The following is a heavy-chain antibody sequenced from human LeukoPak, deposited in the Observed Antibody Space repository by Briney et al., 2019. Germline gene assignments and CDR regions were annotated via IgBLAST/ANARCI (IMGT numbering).Heavy chain of an antibody. Sequence: SVKVSCKASGGTSSSYAISWVRQAPGQGLEWMGGIIPIFGTANYPQKFQGRVTITADKSTSTAYMELSSLRSEDTAVYYCARHCQECPDDYWGQGTLVTVSS. V-gene: IGHV1-69*06. CDR3: ARHCQECPDDY. J-gene: IGHJ4*02. D-gene: IGHD3-3*01. CDR1: GGTSSSYA. CDR2: IIPIFGTA.